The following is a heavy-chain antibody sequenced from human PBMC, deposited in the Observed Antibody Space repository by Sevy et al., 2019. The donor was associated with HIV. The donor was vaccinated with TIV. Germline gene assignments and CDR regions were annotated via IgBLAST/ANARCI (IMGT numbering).Heavy chain of an antibody. CDR1: GGYISSTTYY. V-gene: IGHV4-39*01. CDR2: IYYSGST. D-gene: IGHD6-19*01. CDR3: ARHGGIAVATLDY. Sequence: SETLSLTCTVSGGYISSTTYYWGWIRQPPGKGLEWIASIYYSGSTYYNVSLESRVTISVDMSENQFSLRLSSVTAADTAVYYCARHGGIAVATLDYWGQGTLVTVSS. J-gene: IGHJ4*02.